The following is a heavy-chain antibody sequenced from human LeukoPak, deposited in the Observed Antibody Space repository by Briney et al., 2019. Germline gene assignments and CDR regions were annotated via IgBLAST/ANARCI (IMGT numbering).Heavy chain of an antibody. J-gene: IGHJ6*02. CDR3: ARGYYYGSGSWHYYSGMDV. CDR2: IYPGDSDT. V-gene: IGHV5-51*01. Sequence: GESLKISCKGSGYSFTSYWIGWVRQIPGKGLEWMGIIYPGDSDTRYSPSFQGQVTISADKSISTAYLQWSSLKASDTAMYYCARGYYYGSGSWHYYSGMDVWGQGTTVTVSS. D-gene: IGHD3-10*01. CDR1: GYSFTSYW.